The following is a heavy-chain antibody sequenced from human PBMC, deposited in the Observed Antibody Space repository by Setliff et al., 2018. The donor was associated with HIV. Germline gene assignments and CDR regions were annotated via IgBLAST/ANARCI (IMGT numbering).Heavy chain of an antibody. J-gene: IGHJ4*02. CDR3: SNWNTTIDADS. D-gene: IGHD5-18*01. CDR1: GGSVSGHY. Sequence: SETLSLTCAVYGGSVSGHYWGWFRQPPGKGLEWIGEITPSGAANYLPSLKSRVTMSLDTSKNQFSLKLTSVTAADTALYYCSNWNTTIDADSWGQGTLVTVSS. V-gene: IGHV4-34*01. CDR2: ITPSGAA.